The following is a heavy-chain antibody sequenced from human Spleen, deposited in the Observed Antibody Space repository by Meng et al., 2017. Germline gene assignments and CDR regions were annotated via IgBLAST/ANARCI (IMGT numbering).Heavy chain of an antibody. CDR3: ARRPTTMAHDFDY. CDR1: GGSFSDYY. D-gene: IGHD4-11*01. V-gene: IGHV4-34*01. J-gene: IGHJ4*02. Sequence: QVPLHEGGPGLFKPSGTPSLTCCVSGGSFSDYYWSWIRQPPGKGLEWIGEINHSGSTNYNPSLESRATISVDTSQNNLSLKLSSVTAADSAVYYCARRPTTMAHDFDYWGQGTLVTVSS. CDR2: INHSGST.